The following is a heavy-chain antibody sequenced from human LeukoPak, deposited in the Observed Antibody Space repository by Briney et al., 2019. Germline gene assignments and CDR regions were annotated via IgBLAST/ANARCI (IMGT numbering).Heavy chain of an antibody. CDR3: ARDPGEYPDYFDY. D-gene: IGHD2/OR15-2a*01. J-gene: IGHJ4*02. CDR2: ISSSSSYI. Sequence: GGSLRLSCAASGFTFSSYSMNWVRQAPGKGLEWVSSISSSSSYIYYAGSVKGRFTISRDNAKNSLYLQMNSLRAEDTAVYYCARDPGEYPDYFDYWGQGTLVTVSS. V-gene: IGHV3-21*01. CDR1: GFTFSSYS.